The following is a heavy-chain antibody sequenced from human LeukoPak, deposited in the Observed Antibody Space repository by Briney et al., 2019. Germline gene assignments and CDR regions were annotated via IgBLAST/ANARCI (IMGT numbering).Heavy chain of an antibody. V-gene: IGHV3-30*03. Sequence: QPGGSLRLSCAASGFTFSTYGMHWVRQAPGKGLEWVAVISYDGTYKYYGDAVKGRITISRDNPRNTVYLQMNSLRAEDTAVYYCARVPGHYGMDVWGQGTTVTVSS. CDR2: ISYDGTYK. D-gene: IGHD1-14*01. J-gene: IGHJ6*02. CDR1: GFTFSTYG. CDR3: ARVPGHYGMDV.